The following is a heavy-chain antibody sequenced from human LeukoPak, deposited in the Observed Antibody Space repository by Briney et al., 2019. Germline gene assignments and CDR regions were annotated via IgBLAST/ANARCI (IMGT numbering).Heavy chain of an antibody. CDR3: ARDHVTMVRGLDAFDI. D-gene: IGHD3-10*01. CDR2: IYTSGST. J-gene: IGHJ3*02. V-gene: IGHV4-4*07. Sequence: SETLSLTCTVSGGSISSYYWSWIRQPAGKGLEWIGRIYTSGSTNYNPSLKSRVTMSVDTPKNQFSLKLSSVTAADTAVYYCARDHVTMVRGLDAFDIWGQGTMVTVSS. CDR1: GGSISSYY.